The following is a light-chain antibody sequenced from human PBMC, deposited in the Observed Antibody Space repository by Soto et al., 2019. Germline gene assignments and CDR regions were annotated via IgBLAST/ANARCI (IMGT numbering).Light chain of an antibody. CDR3: SSFTSSMTNV. CDR1: SSDVGGYNS. J-gene: IGLJ1*01. V-gene: IGLV2-14*01. Sequence: QSALTQPASVSGSPGQSITISCTGTSSDVGGYNSVSWYQQHPGKAPKLILYDVTDRPSGVSYRFSGSKSGNXASLTISGLXAADEADYFCSSFTSSMTNVFGSGTXXTVL. CDR2: DVT.